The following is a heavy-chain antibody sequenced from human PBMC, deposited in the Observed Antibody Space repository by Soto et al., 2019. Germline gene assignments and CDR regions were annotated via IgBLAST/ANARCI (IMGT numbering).Heavy chain of an antibody. D-gene: IGHD3-3*01. J-gene: IGHJ5*02. Sequence: GASVKVSCKASGYTFTIYDINWVRQATGQGLEWMGWMNPNSGNTGYAQKFQGRVTMTRNTSISTAYMELSSLRSEDTAVYYCARDKYDFWSGYYRMFWFDPWGQGTLVTVS. V-gene: IGHV1-8*01. CDR3: ARDKYDFWSGYYRMFWFDP. CDR2: MNPNSGNT. CDR1: GYTFTIYD.